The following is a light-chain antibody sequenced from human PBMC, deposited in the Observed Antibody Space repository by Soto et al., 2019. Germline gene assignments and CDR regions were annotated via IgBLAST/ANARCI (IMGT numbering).Light chain of an antibody. CDR3: QQYGSSPWT. V-gene: IGKV3-20*01. CDR1: QTVRSNY. J-gene: IGKJ1*01. CDR2: GAS. Sequence: EIVLTRSPGTLSLSPGERATLSCRASQTVRSNYLAWYQQRPGQAPRLLIYGASSRATGIPDRFSGSASGTDFTLTISRLEPEDFAVYYCQQYGSSPWTFGQGTKVDIK.